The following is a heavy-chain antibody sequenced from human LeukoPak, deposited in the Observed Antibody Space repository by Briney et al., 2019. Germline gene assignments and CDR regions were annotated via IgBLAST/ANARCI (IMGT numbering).Heavy chain of an antibody. D-gene: IGHD6-13*01. CDR3: ARDSSSSWPPRGGLDY. CDR2: ISSSGSTI. V-gene: IGHV3-11*01. CDR1: GFTFSDYY. Sequence: GGSLRLSCAASGFTFSDYYMSWIRQAPGKGLEWVSYISSSGSTIYYADSVKGRFTISRDNAKNSLYLQMNSLRAEDTAVYYCARDSSSSWPPRGGLDYWGQGTLVTVSS. J-gene: IGHJ4*02.